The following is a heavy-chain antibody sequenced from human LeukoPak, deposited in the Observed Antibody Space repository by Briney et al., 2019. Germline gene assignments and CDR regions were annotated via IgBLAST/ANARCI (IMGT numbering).Heavy chain of an antibody. CDR3: ARVVVADFDY. CDR1: GLTFISYG. J-gene: IGHJ4*02. Sequence: PGGSLRLSCAASGLTFISYGMHWVRQSPGKGLDWVAFIRYDGSNKYYADSVKGRFTISRDNSKNTLYLEMNSLRAEDTAVYYCARVVVADFDYWGQGTLVTVSS. CDR2: IRYDGSNK. V-gene: IGHV3-30*02. D-gene: IGHD2-15*01.